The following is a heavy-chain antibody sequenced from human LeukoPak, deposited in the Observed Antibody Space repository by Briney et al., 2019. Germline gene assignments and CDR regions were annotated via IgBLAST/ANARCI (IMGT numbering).Heavy chain of an antibody. CDR3: AREEDDNNFFDY. CDR1: GYRFTNYW. J-gene: IGHJ4*02. V-gene: IGHV5-51*01. D-gene: IGHD5-24*01. Sequence: PGESLKISCKGSGYRFTNYWIGWARQMPGKGLEWMGIINPSDSDTRYSPSFQGQVTISADKSISTAYLQWSSLKASDTAMYHCAREEDDNNFFDYWGQGTLVTVSS. CDR2: INPSDSDT.